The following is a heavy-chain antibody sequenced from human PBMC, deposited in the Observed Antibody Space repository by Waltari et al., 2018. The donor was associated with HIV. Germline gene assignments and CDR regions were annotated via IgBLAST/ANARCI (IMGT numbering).Heavy chain of an antibody. Sequence: EVQLVESGGDLLKPGGCLRLSCAASGFTLNCVWVCWVRQAPGKGLEWVGRIKTKGDGGATDYAAAVKGRFTISRDDSKNTVYLQMNSLKIEDTAVYYCTSEEDYGSGSHFDYWGQGTLVTVSS. CDR2: IKTKGDGGAT. CDR3: TSEEDYGSGSHFDY. CDR1: GFTLNCVW. J-gene: IGHJ4*02. D-gene: IGHD3-10*01. V-gene: IGHV3-15*01.